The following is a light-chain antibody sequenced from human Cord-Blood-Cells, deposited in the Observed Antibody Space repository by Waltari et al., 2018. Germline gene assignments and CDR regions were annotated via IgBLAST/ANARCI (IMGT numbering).Light chain of an antibody. Sequence: SYELTQPPSVSVSPGQTASITCSGDKLGDKYACWHQQKPGQSPLLVIYQDSKRPAGSPERFSGSNSGNTATLAISGTQAMDEADYYCQAWDSNTVVFGGGTKLTVL. CDR3: QAWDSNTVV. CDR2: QDS. J-gene: IGLJ2*01. CDR1: KLGDKY. V-gene: IGLV3-1*01.